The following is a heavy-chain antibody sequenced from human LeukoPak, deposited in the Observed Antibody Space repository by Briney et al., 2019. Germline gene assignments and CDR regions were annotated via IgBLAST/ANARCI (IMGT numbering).Heavy chain of an antibody. Sequence: PGGSLRLSCAASRLSFSGQWMNWVRQAPGQGLEWVAHIKYDGSEKYYADSEKGRFTISREDAKNSLSLQMDNVRAEDTAVYYCAYSNNLNYWGQGTLVTVSS. D-gene: IGHD1-20*01. CDR1: RLSFSGQW. V-gene: IGHV3-7*01. J-gene: IGHJ4*02. CDR3: AYSNNLNY. CDR2: IKYDGSEK.